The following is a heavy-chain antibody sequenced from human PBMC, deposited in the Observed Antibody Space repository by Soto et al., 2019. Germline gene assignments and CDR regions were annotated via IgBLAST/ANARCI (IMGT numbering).Heavy chain of an antibody. Sequence: GASVKVSCKASGGTFSSYAISWVRQAPGQGLEWMGGIIPIFGTANYAQKFQGRVTITADESTSTAYMEPSSLRSEDTAVYYCARNQRGRMDVWGQGTTVTVSS. V-gene: IGHV1-69*13. CDR1: GGTFSSYA. D-gene: IGHD1-26*01. CDR2: IIPIFGTA. CDR3: ARNQRGRMDV. J-gene: IGHJ6*02.